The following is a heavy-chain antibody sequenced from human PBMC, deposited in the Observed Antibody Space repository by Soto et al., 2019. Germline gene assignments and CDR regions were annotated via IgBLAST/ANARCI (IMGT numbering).Heavy chain of an antibody. V-gene: IGHV4-39*01. J-gene: IGHJ4*02. CDR2: IYYSGST. CDR3: ASQTSEVLGY. Sequence: PSETLSLTCTVYGGSISSSSYYWGWIRQPPGKGLEWIGSIYYSGSTYYNPSLKSRVTISVDTSKNQFSLKLSSVTAADTAVYYCASQTSEVLGYWGQGTLVTVSS. CDR1: GGSISSSSYY. D-gene: IGHD2-2*01.